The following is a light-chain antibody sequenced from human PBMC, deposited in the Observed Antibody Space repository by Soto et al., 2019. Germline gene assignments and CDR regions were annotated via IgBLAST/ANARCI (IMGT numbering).Light chain of an antibody. CDR1: QSVSSSY. CDR3: QQYGSSPQT. V-gene: IGKV3-20*01. CDR2: GAS. J-gene: IGKJ4*01. Sequence: EIVLTQSPGTLSLSPGERAILSCRASQSVSSSYLAWYQQKPGQAPRLLIYGASSRATGIPDRFSGSGSGTDFTLTISRLEPEDFAVYYCQQYGSSPQTFGGGTKVDIK.